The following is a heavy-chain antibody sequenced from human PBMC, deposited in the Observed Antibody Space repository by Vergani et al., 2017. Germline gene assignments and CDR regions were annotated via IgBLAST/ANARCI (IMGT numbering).Heavy chain of an antibody. V-gene: IGHV1-8*03. J-gene: IGHJ5*02. CDR1: GYTFTSYD. Sequence: QVQLVQSGAEVKKPGASVKVSCKASGYTFTSYDINWVRQATGQGLEWMGWLNPNSGNTGYAQTFQGRVTITRNTSISTAYMELSSMRSEDTAVYYCTRGHQSSGGSPRGGCWFDPWGQGTLVTVSS. CDR2: LNPNSGNT. D-gene: IGHD2-15*01. CDR3: TRGHQSSGGSPRGGCWFDP.